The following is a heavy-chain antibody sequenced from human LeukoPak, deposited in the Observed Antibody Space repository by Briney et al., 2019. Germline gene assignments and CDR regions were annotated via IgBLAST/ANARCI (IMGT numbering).Heavy chain of an antibody. V-gene: IGHV4-31*03. CDR3: ARCESSSSYYYYYGMDV. J-gene: IGHJ6*02. Sequence: PSETLSLTCTVSGGSISSGGYYWSWIRQHPGKGLEWIGYIYYSGSTYYNPSLKSRVTISVDTSKNQFSLKLSSVTAADTAVYYCARCESSSSYYYYYGMDVWGQGTTVTVSS. CDR1: GGSISSGGYY. CDR2: IYYSGST. D-gene: IGHD6-6*01.